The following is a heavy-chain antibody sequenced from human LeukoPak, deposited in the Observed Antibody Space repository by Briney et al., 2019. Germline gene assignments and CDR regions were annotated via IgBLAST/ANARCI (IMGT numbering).Heavy chain of an antibody. Sequence: SVKVSCKASGGTFSSYAISWVRQAPGQGLEWMGGIIPIFGTANYAQKFQGRVTITTDESTSTAYMELSSLRSEDTAVYYCARVGRSHYDILTGYYMSPLYFDYWGQGTLVTVSS. V-gene: IGHV1-69*05. CDR3: ARVGRSHYDILTGYYMSPLYFDY. CDR1: GGTFSSYA. J-gene: IGHJ4*02. CDR2: IIPIFGTA. D-gene: IGHD3-9*01.